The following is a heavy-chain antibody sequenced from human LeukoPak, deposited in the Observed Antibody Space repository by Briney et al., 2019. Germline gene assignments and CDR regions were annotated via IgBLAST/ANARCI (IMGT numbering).Heavy chain of an antibody. CDR1: GFTVSSYA. CDR3: AKDTMIVVATMGDDWFDP. CDR2: ISGSGGTT. Sequence: GGSLRLSCAASGFTVSSYAMSGGRQGPGKGAEWVSAISGSGGTTYYADSVKGRFTISRDNSKSTLYLQMNSLSAEDTAVYYCAKDTMIVVATMGDDWFDPWGQGTLVTVSS. J-gene: IGHJ5*02. V-gene: IGHV3-23*01. D-gene: IGHD3-22*01.